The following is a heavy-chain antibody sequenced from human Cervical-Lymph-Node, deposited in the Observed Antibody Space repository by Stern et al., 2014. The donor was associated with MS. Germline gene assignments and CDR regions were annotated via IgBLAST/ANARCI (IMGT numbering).Heavy chain of an antibody. Sequence: VQLVESGDEVKKPGSSVKVSCRASGGTFKNYAVSWVRQAPGQGLEGMGGSIPIFGTSDLAQKFRDRVTITADKSTDTVYMELNSLTYDDTAMYFCTRDDGGGVDFWGQGTQITVSS. CDR2: SIPIFGTS. CDR3: TRDDGGGVDF. CDR1: GGTFKNYA. V-gene: IGHV1-69*06. D-gene: IGHD3-16*01. J-gene: IGHJ4*02.